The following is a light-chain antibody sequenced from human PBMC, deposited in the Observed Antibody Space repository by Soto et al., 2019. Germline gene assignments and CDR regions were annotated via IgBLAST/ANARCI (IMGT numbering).Light chain of an antibody. CDR2: GAS. V-gene: IGKV3-20*01. CDR1: QSVSSSY. J-gene: IGKJ1*01. CDR3: QQDGRSPWT. Sequence: EIVLTSFLATFFLSPLERATLSCSASQSVSSSYLAWYQQKPGQAPRLLIYGASSRATAIPNRFSGSGSGTDFTLTISRLEPEDVAVYYCQQDGRSPWTFGQGIKVDI.